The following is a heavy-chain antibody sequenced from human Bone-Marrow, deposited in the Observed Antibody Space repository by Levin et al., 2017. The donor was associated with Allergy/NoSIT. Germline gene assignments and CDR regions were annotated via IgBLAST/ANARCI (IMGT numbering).Heavy chain of an antibody. V-gene: IGHV3-30-3*01. CDR1: GFTFSSYA. J-gene: IGHJ4*02. CDR3: TPLGDLRLHGRY. D-gene: IGHD3-16*01. Sequence: GGSLRLSCAASGFTFSSYAMHWVRQAPGKGLEWVAVISYDGSNKYYADSVKGRFTISRDNSKNTLYLQMNSLRAEDTAVYYCTPLGDLRLHGRYWGQGTLVTVSS. CDR2: ISYDGSNK.